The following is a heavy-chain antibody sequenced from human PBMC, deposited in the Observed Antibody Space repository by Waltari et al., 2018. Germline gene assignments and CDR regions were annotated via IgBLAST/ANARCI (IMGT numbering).Heavy chain of an antibody. Sequence: EVQLVESGGGLVQPGGSLRLSCVASGFTFSNFWMHWVHQAPGKGLVWVSRIKSGGSSSRYTDSVKGRFVVSRDNAKSTLYLEINSLGAEDTAVYYCARGGDDDNWYPGFFDAWCQGTLVTVSS. D-gene: IGHD1-1*01. CDR3: ARGGDDDNWYPGFFDA. CDR1: GFTFSNFW. CDR2: IKSGGSSS. J-gene: IGHJ4*02. V-gene: IGHV3-74*01.